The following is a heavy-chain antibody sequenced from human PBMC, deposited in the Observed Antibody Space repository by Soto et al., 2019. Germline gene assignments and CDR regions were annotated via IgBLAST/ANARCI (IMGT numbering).Heavy chain of an antibody. CDR2: IYYSGST. CDR1: VVSISVISYY. D-gene: IGHD2-15*01. J-gene: IGHJ4*02. V-gene: IGHV4-39*01. CDR3: ARVTPSGGIDY. Sequence: RSETLSITCTVSVVSISVISYYWGWIRQPPGKGLEWIGSIYYSGSTYYNPSLKSRVTISVDTSKNQFSLKLSSVTAADTVVYYCARVTPSGGIDYWGQGTLVTVSS.